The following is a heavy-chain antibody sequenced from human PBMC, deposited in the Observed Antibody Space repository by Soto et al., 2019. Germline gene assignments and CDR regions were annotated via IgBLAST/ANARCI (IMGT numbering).Heavy chain of an antibody. CDR3: IKAGPNLLFDP. J-gene: IGHJ5*02. V-gene: IGHV4-39*01. CDR1: GGSISSSSYY. CDR2: IYYSGST. Sequence: ATLSLTCTVSGGSISSSSYYGGWIRQPPGKGLEWIGSIYYSGSTYYNPSLKSRVTISVDTSKNQFSLKLSSVTAADTAVYYCIKAGPNLLFDPWGQGTLVTVSS. D-gene: IGHD1-26*01.